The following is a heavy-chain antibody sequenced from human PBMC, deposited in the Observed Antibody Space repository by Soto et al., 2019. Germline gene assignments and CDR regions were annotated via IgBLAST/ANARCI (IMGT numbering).Heavy chain of an antibody. D-gene: IGHD6-19*01. V-gene: IGHV3-23*01. CDR2: ISGSGGSA. CDR3: VREGSGWNSRGSFDF. CDR1: GVTFNLDD. Sequence: HPGGSLRLSCEVSGVTFNLDDMSWVRQAPGKGLECVSVISGSGGSAYYADSVQGRFTISRDNSKNTLYMQMNSLRDEDTAIYYCVREGSGWNSRGSFDFWGRGTMVTVS. J-gene: IGHJ3*01.